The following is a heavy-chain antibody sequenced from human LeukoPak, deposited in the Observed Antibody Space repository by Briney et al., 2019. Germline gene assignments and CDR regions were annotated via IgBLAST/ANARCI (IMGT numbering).Heavy chain of an antibody. CDR2: ISGSGGST. CDR1: GFTFSSSA. J-gene: IGHJ4*02. D-gene: IGHD6-19*01. CDR3: AKDTQAVAGLFDY. Sequence: GGSLRLSCAASGFTFSSSAMSWVRQAPGKGLEWVSAISGSGGSTYYADSVKGRFTISRDNSKNTLYLQMNSLRAEDTTVYYCAKDTQAVAGLFDYWGQGTLVTVSS. V-gene: IGHV3-23*01.